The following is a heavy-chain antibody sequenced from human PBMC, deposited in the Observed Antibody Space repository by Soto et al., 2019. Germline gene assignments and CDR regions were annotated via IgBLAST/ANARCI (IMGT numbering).Heavy chain of an antibody. J-gene: IGHJ4*02. V-gene: IGHV3-53*04. Sequence: GGSLRLSCAASGFTVSSSYMTWVRQAPGKGLEWVSVIYTGGSTYYADSVKGRFTISRHNSKNTLYLQMDSLRAEDTAVYYCARGISPLFDYWGQGILVTVSS. CDR1: GFTVSSSY. CDR3: ARGISPLFDY. CDR2: IYTGGST. D-gene: IGHD3-3*02.